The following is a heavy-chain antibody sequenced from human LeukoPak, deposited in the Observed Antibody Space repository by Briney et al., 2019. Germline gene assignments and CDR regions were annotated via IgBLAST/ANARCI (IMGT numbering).Heavy chain of an antibody. J-gene: IGHJ4*02. CDR1: GFTFSSYG. CDR3: AKVPAAATGGFDY. V-gene: IGHV3-30*02. D-gene: IGHD2-2*01. Sequence: GGSLRLSCAASGFTFSSYGMHWVRQAPGKGLEWVAFIRYDGSNKYYADSVKGRFTISRDNSKNTLYLQMNSLRAEDTAVYYCAKVPAAATGGFDYWGQGTLVTVSS. CDR2: IRYDGSNK.